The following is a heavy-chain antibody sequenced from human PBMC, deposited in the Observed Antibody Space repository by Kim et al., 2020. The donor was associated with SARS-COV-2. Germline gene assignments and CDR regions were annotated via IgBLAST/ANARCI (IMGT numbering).Heavy chain of an antibody. CDR2: IYYSGST. D-gene: IGHD3-3*01. CDR1: GGFVSSGSYF. CDR3: ARAPNDFWSGYPYYFDY. Sequence: SETLSLTCTVSGGFVSSGSYFWGWLRQPPGKGLEWIGYIYYSGSTNYNPCLKSRVTMSLDTSENQFSLKVRSVTAADTAVSYCARAPNDFWSGYPYYFDYWGQGTLVTVSS. V-gene: IGHV4-61*01. J-gene: IGHJ4*02.